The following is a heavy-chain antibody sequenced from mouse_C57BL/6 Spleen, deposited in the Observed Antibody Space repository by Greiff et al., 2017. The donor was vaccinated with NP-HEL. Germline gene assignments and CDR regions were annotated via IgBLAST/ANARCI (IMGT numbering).Heavy chain of an antibody. CDR3: ARERGRDY. D-gene: IGHD1-1*01. CDR2: ISYDGSN. Sequence: EVQLQESGPGLVKPSQSLSLTCSVTGYSITSGYYWNWIRQFPGNKLEWMGYISYDGSNNYNPSLKNRISITRDTSKNQFFLKLNSVTTEDTATYYCARERGRDYWGQGTSVTVSS. J-gene: IGHJ4*01. V-gene: IGHV3-6*01. CDR1: GYSITSGYY.